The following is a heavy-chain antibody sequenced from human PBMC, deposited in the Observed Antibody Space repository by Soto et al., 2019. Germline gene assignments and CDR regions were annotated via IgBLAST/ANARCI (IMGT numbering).Heavy chain of an antibody. CDR3: ARTPDIVVVPAASEEGWFDP. CDR2: IYYSGST. V-gene: IGHV4-39*01. Sequence: SETLSLTCTVSGGSISSSSYYWGWIRQPPGKGLEWIGSIYYSGSTYYNPSLKSRVTISVDTSKNQFSLKLSSVTAADTAVYYCARTPDIVVVPAASEEGWFDPWGQGTLVTVSS. CDR1: GGSISSSSYY. J-gene: IGHJ5*02. D-gene: IGHD2-2*01.